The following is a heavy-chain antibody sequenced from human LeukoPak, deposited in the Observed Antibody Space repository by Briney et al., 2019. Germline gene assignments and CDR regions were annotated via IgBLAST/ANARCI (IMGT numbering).Heavy chain of an antibody. CDR3: ARGVTYYYDSSGYRLDP. J-gene: IGHJ5*02. D-gene: IGHD3-22*01. CDR1: GFTFSSYG. Sequence: PGRSLRLSCAASGFTFSSYGMHWVRQAPGKGLVWVSRINSDGSSTNYADSVKGRFTISRDNAKNTLYLQMNSLRAEDTAVYYCARGVTYYYDSSGYRLDPWGQGTLVTVSS. V-gene: IGHV3-74*01. CDR2: INSDGSST.